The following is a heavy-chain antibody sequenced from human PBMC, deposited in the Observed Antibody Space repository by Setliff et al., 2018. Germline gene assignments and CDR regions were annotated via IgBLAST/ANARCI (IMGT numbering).Heavy chain of an antibody. CDR1: GLSISGEYY. Sequence: SETLSLTCAVSGLSISGEYYGVWIRQPPGGGPEWIGIIYHDGRAYYNTSLKSRVNLSLDMSKTQFSLHLNSVTAADTAVYYCMRQVVGGLWYFDYCGQGILVTVSS. CDR2: IYHDGRA. CDR3: MRQVVGGLWYFDY. V-gene: IGHV4-38-2*01. D-gene: IGHD2-15*01. J-gene: IGHJ4*02.